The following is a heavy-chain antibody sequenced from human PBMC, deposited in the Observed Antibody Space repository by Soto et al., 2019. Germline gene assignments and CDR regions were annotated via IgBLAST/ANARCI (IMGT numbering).Heavy chain of an antibody. D-gene: IGHD3-10*01. CDR2: IYYSGST. CDR1: GGSISSGDCY. Sequence: SETLSLTCTVSGGSISSGDCYWSWIRQPPGKCLEWIGYIYYSGSTYYNPSLKSRVTISVDTSKNQFSLKRSSVTAADTAVYYCAREGFTMVRGVIPSNAFDILGQGTMVSVS. V-gene: IGHV4-30-4*01. J-gene: IGHJ3*02. CDR3: AREGFTMVRGVIPSNAFDI.